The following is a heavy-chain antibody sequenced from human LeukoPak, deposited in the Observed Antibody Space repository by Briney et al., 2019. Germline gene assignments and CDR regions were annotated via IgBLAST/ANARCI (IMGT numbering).Heavy chain of an antibody. V-gene: IGHV3-21*01. CDR2: ISSSSSYI. CDR3: ARVVAYGPKFQYYFDY. Sequence: GGSLRLSCAASGFTFGSYSMNWVRQAPGKGLEWVSSISSSSSYIYYADSVKGRFTISRDNAKNSLYLQMNSLRAEDTAVYYCARVVAYGPKFQYYFDYWGQGTLVTVSS. CDR1: GFTFGSYS. D-gene: IGHD4-17*01. J-gene: IGHJ4*02.